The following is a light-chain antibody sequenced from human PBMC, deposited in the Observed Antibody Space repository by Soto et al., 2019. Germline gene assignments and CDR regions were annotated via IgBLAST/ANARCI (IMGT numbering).Light chain of an antibody. Sequence: DIVMTQSPATLSVPPGERATLSCRASQRVSSNLAWYQQKPGQAPRLLIYDASTRASGIPARFRGSGSGTEFTLTISSLQSEDSAVYYCQQYNYWWTFGQGTKVELK. J-gene: IGKJ1*01. V-gene: IGKV3-15*01. CDR1: QRVSSN. CDR2: DAS. CDR3: QQYNYWWT.